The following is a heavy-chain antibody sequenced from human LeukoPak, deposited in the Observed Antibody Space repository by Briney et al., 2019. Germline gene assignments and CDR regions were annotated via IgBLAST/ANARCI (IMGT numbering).Heavy chain of an antibody. Sequence: SETLSLTCAVYGGSFSGYYWSWIRQPPGKGLEWTGEINHSGSTNYNPSLKSRVTISVDTSKNQFSLKLSSVTAADTAVYYCASRRVTRYYMDVWGKGTTVTVSS. V-gene: IGHV4-34*01. D-gene: IGHD2-21*02. CDR2: INHSGST. CDR1: GGSFSGYY. CDR3: ASRRVTRYYMDV. J-gene: IGHJ6*03.